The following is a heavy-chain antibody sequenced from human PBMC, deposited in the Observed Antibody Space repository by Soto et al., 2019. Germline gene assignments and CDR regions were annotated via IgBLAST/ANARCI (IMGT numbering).Heavy chain of an antibody. CDR3: ARDSLLSDGGDV. V-gene: IGHV4-31*03. CDR2: IYYSGST. J-gene: IGHJ6*02. CDR1: GGSISSGVYY. Sequence: PSETLSLTCTVSGGSISSGVYYWSWIRHHPGNGLEWIGYIYYSGSTYYNPSLKSRVTISVDTSKNQFSLKLSSVTAADTAVYYCARDSLLSDGGDVWGQGTTITVYS. D-gene: IGHD3-16*01.